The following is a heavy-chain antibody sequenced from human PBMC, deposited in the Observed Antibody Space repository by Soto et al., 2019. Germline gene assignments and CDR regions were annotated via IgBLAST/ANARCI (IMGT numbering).Heavy chain of an antibody. CDR1: GYTFTGYY. V-gene: IGHV1-2*02. CDR2: ISPKSGGT. CDR3: GRGRRGELVVFY. J-gene: IGHJ4*02. Sequence: QVQLVQSGAEVKESGASVKVSCKASGYTFTGYYINWVRQAPGQGLEWVGEISPKSGGTRYAQKFQGRVPMTKDTSISTVYMELSNLSPDDTAVYYCGRGRRGELVVFYWGQGTLVTVHS. D-gene: IGHD1-7*01.